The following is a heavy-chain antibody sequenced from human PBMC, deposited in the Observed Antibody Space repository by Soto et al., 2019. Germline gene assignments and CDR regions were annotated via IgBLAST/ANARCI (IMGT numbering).Heavy chain of an antibody. CDR3: ARDGVPTFGELPLDH. CDR2: IWYDGSIE. D-gene: IGHD1-26*01. J-gene: IGHJ4*02. Sequence: QVQLVESGGGVVQPGRSLRLSCAASGFTFSTYGMHWVRQAPGKGLEWVAVIWYDGSIEYYANSVKGRFTISRDNSKNTLYLQMNSLGVDDTAVYYCARDGVPTFGELPLDHWGQGTQVTVSS. V-gene: IGHV3-33*01. CDR1: GFTFSTYG.